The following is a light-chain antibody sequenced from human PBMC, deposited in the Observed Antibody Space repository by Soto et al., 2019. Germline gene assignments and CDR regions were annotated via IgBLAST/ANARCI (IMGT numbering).Light chain of an antibody. CDR1: QSVSSN. CDR3: QQYNNWPRT. J-gene: IGKJ2*01. V-gene: IGKV3-15*01. CDR2: GAS. Sequence: EIVMTQSPATLSVSPGERATLSCRASQSVSSNLAWYQQKTGQARRLLIYGASTRATGIPARFSGSGSGTDFTLTISSLHSEDFAVYYCQQYNNWPRTFGHGTKLAIK.